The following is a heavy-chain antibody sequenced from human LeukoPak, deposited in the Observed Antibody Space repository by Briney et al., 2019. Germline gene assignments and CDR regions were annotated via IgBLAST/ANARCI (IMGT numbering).Heavy chain of an antibody. CDR3: ARAPYSSGWWTYFDY. D-gene: IGHD6-19*01. V-gene: IGHV4-59*01. CDR1: GGSISSYY. Sequence: SETLSLTCTVSGGSISSYYWSWIRQPPGKGLECIGYIYYSGSTNYNPSLKSRVTISVDTSKNQFSLKLSSVTAADTAVYYCARAPYSSGWWTYFDYWGQGTLVTVSS. CDR2: IYYSGST. J-gene: IGHJ4*02.